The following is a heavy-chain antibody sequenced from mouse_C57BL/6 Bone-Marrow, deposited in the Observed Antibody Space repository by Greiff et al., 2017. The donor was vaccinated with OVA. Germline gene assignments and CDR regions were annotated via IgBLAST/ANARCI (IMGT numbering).Heavy chain of an antibody. CDR1: GYTFTSYW. J-gene: IGHJ2*01. CDR3: ADYNGSLLDN. V-gene: IGHV1-55*01. D-gene: IGHD1-1*01. CDR2: LYPGSGST. Sequence: QVQLQQPGAELVKPGASVKMSCKASGYTFTSYWITWVKQRPGQGLEWIGDLYPGSGSTNYNEKFKSKATLTVDTSSSTAYMQLRSLTSKDLAVYYWADYNGSLLDNGGKGTTLTVSS.